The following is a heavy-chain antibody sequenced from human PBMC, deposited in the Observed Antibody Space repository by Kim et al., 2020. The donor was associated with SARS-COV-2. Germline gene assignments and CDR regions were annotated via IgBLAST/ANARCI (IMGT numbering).Heavy chain of an antibody. CDR3: ARGLTLSGYDILTGYPYYFDY. CDR2: INHSGST. Sequence: SETLSLTCAVYGGSFSGYYWSWIRQPPGKGLEWIGEINHSGSTNYNPSLKSRVTISVDTSKNQFSLTLSSVTAADTAVYYCARGLTLSGYDILTGYPYYFDYWGQGTLVTVSS. V-gene: IGHV4-34*01. J-gene: IGHJ4*02. CDR1: GGSFSGYY. D-gene: IGHD3-9*01.